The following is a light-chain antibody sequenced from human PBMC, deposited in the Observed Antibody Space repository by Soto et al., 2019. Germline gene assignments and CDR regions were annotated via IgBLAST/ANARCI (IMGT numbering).Light chain of an antibody. CDR1: SSDVGGYNS. Sequence: QSALTQTASVSGSPGQSITISCTGTSSDVGGYNSVSWYQQHPGKAPKLMIYDVSNRPSGVSNRFSGSKSGNTASLAISGLQAEDEADYYCSSYTSSSTFYVFGTGTKLTVL. CDR3: SSYTSSSTFYV. J-gene: IGLJ1*01. CDR2: DVS. V-gene: IGLV2-14*01.